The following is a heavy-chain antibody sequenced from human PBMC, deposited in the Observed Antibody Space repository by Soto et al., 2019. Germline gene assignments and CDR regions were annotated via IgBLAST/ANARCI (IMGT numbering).Heavy chain of an antibody. CDR2: IYYTGNT. Sequence: SETLSLTCTVSGGSVSSGSYYWSWIRQHPGRGLEWIGYIYYTGNTYYNPSLKSRLAISVDTSKNQFSLKLTSVTAADTAVYYCARDTYYYGSGSYSHYYYYGMDVWGQGTTVTVSS. D-gene: IGHD3-10*01. CDR3: ARDTYYYGSGSYSHYYYYGMDV. V-gene: IGHV4-31*03. J-gene: IGHJ6*02. CDR1: GGSVSSGSYY.